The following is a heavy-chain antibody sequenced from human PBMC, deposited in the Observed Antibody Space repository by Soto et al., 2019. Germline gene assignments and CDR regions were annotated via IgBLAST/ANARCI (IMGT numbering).Heavy chain of an antibody. J-gene: IGHJ4*02. CDR1: GFASSDHY. Sequence: LRLSCAASGFASSDHYMDWVRQAPGKGLEWVAAIRSNTAVTHYADSMRDRFTISRVNSANTIFLQMNSLRVEDSAVYFCAKASDGGWPYYFDSWGQGALVTVSS. D-gene: IGHD2-15*01. CDR2: IRSNTAVT. V-gene: IGHV3-23*01. CDR3: AKASDGGWPYYFDS.